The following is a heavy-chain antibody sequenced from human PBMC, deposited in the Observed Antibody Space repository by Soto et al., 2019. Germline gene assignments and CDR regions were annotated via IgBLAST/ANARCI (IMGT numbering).Heavy chain of an antibody. V-gene: IGHV3-48*03. CDR1: GFTFSSYA. J-gene: IGHJ6*02. CDR3: ARDYYYAMDV. Sequence: GGSLRLSCAASGFTFSSYAMGWVRQGPGKGLEWVSYISAFGSTTYYADSVKGRFSISRDNAKNSLYLQMNSLRAEDTAVYYCARDYYYAMDVWGQGTTVTVSS. CDR2: ISAFGSTT.